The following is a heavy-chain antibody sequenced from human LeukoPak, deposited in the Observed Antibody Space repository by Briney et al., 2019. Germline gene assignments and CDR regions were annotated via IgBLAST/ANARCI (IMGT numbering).Heavy chain of an antibody. D-gene: IGHD6-13*01. CDR1: GGSISNYY. CDR2: IYYSGST. Sequence: SETLSLTCTVSGGSISNYYWSWVRQPPGKGLEWIGYIYYSGSTNYNPSLKSRVTISVDTSKNQFSLKLSSVTAADTAVYYCARFSSIAAAFDYWGLGTLVTVSS. V-gene: IGHV4-59*12. J-gene: IGHJ4*02. CDR3: ARFSSIAAAFDY.